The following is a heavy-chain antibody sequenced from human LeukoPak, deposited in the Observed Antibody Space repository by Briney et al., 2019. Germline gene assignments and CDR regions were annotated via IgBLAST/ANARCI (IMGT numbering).Heavy chain of an antibody. CDR3: ARGSGPTVTTQLRTYFDY. J-gene: IGHJ4*02. Sequence: SETLSLTCTVSGGSISSGSYYWGWIRQPPGTGLEWIGSIYYSGSTYYNPSLKSRVTISVDTSKNQFSLKLSSVTAADTAVYYCARGSGPTVTTQLRTYFDYWGQGTLVTVSS. CDR1: GGSISSGSYY. V-gene: IGHV4-39*01. D-gene: IGHD4-17*01. CDR2: IYYSGST.